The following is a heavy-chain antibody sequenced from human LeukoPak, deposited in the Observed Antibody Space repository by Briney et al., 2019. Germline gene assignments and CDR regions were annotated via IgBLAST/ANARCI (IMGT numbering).Heavy chain of an antibody. J-gene: IGHJ4*02. CDR3: ARGVEMLAGAFGY. CDR1: GYTFTSYD. D-gene: IGHD5-24*01. Sequence: ASVKVSCKASGYTFTSYDINWVRQATGQGLEWMGWMNPNRGNTGYAQKFQGRVTMTRNTSISTAYMELSSLRSEDTAVYYCARGVEMLAGAFGYWGQGTLVTVSS. CDR2: MNPNRGNT. V-gene: IGHV1-8*01.